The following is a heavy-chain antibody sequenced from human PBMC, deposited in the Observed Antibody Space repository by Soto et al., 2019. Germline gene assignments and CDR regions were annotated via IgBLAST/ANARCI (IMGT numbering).Heavy chain of an antibody. Sequence: ASVKVSCKASGYTFTSYGISWVRQAPGQGLEWMGWISAYNGNTNYAQKLQGRVTMTTDTSTSTAYMELRSLRSDDTAVYYCAREGTTVVAGETYYSGMDVWSQGTTGNISS. V-gene: IGHV1-18*01. D-gene: IGHD4-4*01. CDR3: AREGTTVVAGETYYSGMDV. J-gene: IGHJ6*02. CDR1: GYTFTSYG. CDR2: ISAYNGNT.